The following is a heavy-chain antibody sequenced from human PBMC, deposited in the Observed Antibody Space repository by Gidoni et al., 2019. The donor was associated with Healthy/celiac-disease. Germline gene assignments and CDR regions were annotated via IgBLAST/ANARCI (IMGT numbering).Heavy chain of an antibody. CDR1: GSSIRSRSYY. D-gene: IGHD1-26*01. J-gene: IGHJ5*02. CDR3: ARQKPLPNWFDP. V-gene: IGHV4-39*01. Sequence: QLPLQESGPGLVKPSEPLSLTCTASGSSIRSRSYYWGWIRQPPGKGLEWIGSIYYSGSTYYNPSLKRRVTISVDTSKTQFALKLSSVTAADTALYYCARQKPLPNWFDPWGQGTLVTVSS. CDR2: IYYSGST.